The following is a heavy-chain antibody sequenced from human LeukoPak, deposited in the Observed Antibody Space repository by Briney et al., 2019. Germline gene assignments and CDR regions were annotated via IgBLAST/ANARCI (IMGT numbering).Heavy chain of an antibody. CDR2: INPNSGGT. J-gene: IGHJ6*03. D-gene: IGHD4-17*01. Sequence: ASGKVSCKASGYTFTGYYMHWVRQAPGQGLEWMGWINPNSGGTNYAQKFQGRVTMTRDTSISTAYMELSRLRSDDTAVYYCARAGDYYYYYMDVWGKGTTVTVSS. CDR3: ARAGDYYYYYMDV. CDR1: GYTFTGYY. V-gene: IGHV1-2*02.